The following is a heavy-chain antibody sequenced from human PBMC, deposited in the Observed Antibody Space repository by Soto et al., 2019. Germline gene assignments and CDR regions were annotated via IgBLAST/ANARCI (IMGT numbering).Heavy chain of an antibody. CDR3: ARAVSSSWYNDNWFDP. V-gene: IGHV1-8*01. D-gene: IGHD6-13*01. CDR2: MNPNSGNT. CDR1: GYTFTSYD. Sequence: ASVKVSCKASGYTFTSYDINWVRQATGQGLEWMGWMNPNSGNTGYAQKFQGRVTMTRNTSISTAYMELSSLRSEDTAVYYCARAVSSSWYNDNWFDPWGQGTLVTVSS. J-gene: IGHJ5*02.